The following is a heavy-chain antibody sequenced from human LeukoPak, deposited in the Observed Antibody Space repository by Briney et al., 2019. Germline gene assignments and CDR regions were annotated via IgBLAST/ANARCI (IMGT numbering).Heavy chain of an antibody. Sequence: GSLRLSCAASGFTFSSYAMSWVRQAPGKGLEWVSAISGSGGSTYYADSVKGRFTISRDNSKNTLYLQMNSLRAEDTAVYYCAKDPGLHPYDILTGHSDYWGRGTLVTVSS. D-gene: IGHD3-9*01. J-gene: IGHJ4*02. V-gene: IGHV3-23*01. CDR1: GFTFSSYA. CDR2: ISGSGGST. CDR3: AKDPGLHPYDILTGHSDY.